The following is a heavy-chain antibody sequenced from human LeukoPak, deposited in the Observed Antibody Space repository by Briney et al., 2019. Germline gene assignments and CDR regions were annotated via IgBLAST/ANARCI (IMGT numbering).Heavy chain of an antibody. CDR3: VLDLFSSFAFDI. CDR2: INSDGSST. CDR1: GFTFSRYW. Sequence: GGSLRLSCAASGFTFSRYWMHWVRQAPGKGLLWVSRINSDGSSTYYADSVKGRFTTSRDNAKNALHLQMSSLTAEDTAVYYCVLDLFSSFAFDIWGQGTMVTVSS. V-gene: IGHV3-74*01. J-gene: IGHJ3*02. D-gene: IGHD3/OR15-3a*01.